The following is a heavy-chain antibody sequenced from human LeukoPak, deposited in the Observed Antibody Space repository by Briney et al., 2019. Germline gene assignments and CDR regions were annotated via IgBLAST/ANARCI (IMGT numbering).Heavy chain of an antibody. J-gene: IGHJ4*02. CDR3: ARLSGTLRPTYYYDSSGYRTGFRDDY. CDR2: IYYSGST. CDR1: GGSISSSSYY. D-gene: IGHD3-22*01. Sequence: SETLSLTCTISGGSISSSSYYWGWLRQPPGKGLEWIGSIYYSGSTYYNPSLKSRVTISVDTSKNQFSLKLSSVTAADTAVYYCARLSGTLRPTYYYDSSGYRTGFRDDYWGQGTLVTVSS. V-gene: IGHV4-39*01.